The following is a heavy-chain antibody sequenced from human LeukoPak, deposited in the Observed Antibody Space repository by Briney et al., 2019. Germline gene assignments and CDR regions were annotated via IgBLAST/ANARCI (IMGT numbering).Heavy chain of an antibody. D-gene: IGHD4-17*01. Sequence: PSETLSLTCTVSGGSISSYYWSRIRQPPGKGLEWIGYIYYSGSTNYNPSLTSRVTISVDTSKNQFSLKLSSVTAADTAVYYCARHDYGDYDLNFDYWGQGTLVTVSS. CDR3: ARHDYGDYDLNFDY. V-gene: IGHV4-59*08. CDR2: IYYSGST. CDR1: GGSISSYY. J-gene: IGHJ4*02.